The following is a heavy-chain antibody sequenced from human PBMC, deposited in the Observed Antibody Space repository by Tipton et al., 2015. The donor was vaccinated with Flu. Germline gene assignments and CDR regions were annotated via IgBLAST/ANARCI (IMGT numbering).Heavy chain of an antibody. J-gene: IGHJ5*02. D-gene: IGHD4-11*01. CDR1: GGSINGYY. CDR3: ARRDYSNYVSDPKSWFDP. CDR2: IYFSGST. V-gene: IGHV4-59*08. Sequence: TLSLTCTVSGGSINGYYWSWIRQSPGKGLEWIGYIYFSGSTSYIPSLKSRVIISVDTSKNQFSLNMRSVTAADMAVYYCARRDYSNYVSDPKSWFDPWGQGTLVAVSS.